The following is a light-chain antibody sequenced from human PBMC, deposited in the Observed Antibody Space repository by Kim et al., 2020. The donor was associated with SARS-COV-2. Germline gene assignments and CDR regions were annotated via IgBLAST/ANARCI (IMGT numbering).Light chain of an antibody. CDR2: KAS. CDR1: QSIDTW. J-gene: IGKJ1*01. V-gene: IGKV1-5*03. CDR3: QQYSTYSRT. Sequence: ACGGDRVTITCRASQSIDTWLAWYQQRLGKAPNPLIYKASTLERGVPSRCSGSGSGTEFSLTIGCLQPDDFATYYCQQYSTYSRTFGQGTKVDIK.